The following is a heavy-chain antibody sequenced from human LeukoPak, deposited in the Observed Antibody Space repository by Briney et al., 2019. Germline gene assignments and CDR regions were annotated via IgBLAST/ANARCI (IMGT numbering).Heavy chain of an antibody. V-gene: IGHV3-23*01. Sequence: PGGSLRLSSTASGLTFSSYAMSWVRQAPGQGLEWVSVISSGGSNTYHADSVKGRFTISRDNSKNTLYLQMNSLGAEDTAVYYCATGRGSGNFNWFDPWGQGTLVIVSS. CDR3: ATGRGSGNFNWFDP. CDR1: GLTFSSYA. CDR2: ISSGGSNT. D-gene: IGHD3-10*01. J-gene: IGHJ5*02.